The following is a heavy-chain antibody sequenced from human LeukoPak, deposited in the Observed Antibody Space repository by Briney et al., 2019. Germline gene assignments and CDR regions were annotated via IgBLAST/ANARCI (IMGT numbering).Heavy chain of an antibody. V-gene: IGHV1-18*01. CDR2: ISAYNGNT. J-gene: IGHJ4*02. Sequence: ASVKVSCKASGYTFTSYGISWVRQAPGQGLEWMGWISAYNGNTNYAQKLQGRVTMTTDTSTSTAYMELRSLRSDDTAVYYCARLEVVVVTAEYYFDYWGQGTPVTVSS. CDR3: ARLEVVVVTAEYYFDY. D-gene: IGHD2-21*02. CDR1: GYTFTSYG.